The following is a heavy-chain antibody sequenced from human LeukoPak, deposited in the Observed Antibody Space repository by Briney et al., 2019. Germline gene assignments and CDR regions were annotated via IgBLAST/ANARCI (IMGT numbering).Heavy chain of an antibody. V-gene: IGHV4-39*02. CDR1: GGSISSSSYY. J-gene: IGHJ6*02. CDR3: ARDFSLYSSSWYEAFYYYYGMDV. CDR2: IYYSGST. D-gene: IGHD6-13*01. Sequence: SETLSLTCTVSGGSISSSSYYWGWIRQPPGKGLEWIGSIYYSGSTYYNPSLKSRVTISVDTSKNQFSLKLSSVTAADTAVYYCARDFSLYSSSWYEAFYYYYGMDVWGQGTTVTVSS.